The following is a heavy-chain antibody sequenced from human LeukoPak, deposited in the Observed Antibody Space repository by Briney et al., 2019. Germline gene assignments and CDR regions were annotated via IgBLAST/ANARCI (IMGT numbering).Heavy chain of an antibody. D-gene: IGHD3-22*01. CDR1: GYSFTSYW. J-gene: IGHJ4*02. CDR2: IYPGDSDT. V-gene: IGHV5-51*01. CDR3: ARPYDSSGYSSDY. Sequence: PGESLKISCKGSGYSFTSYWIGWVRQRPGKGLEWMGIIYPGDSDTRYSPSFQGQVTISADKSISTAYLQWSILKASDTAMYYCARPYDSSGYSSDYWGQGTLVTVSS.